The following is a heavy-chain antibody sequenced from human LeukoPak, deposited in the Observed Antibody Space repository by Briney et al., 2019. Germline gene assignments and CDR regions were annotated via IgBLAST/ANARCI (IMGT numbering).Heavy chain of an antibody. Sequence: GASVKDSCKVSGYTLTELSMHWVRQAPGKGLEWMGGFDPEDGETIYAQKFQGRVTMTEDTSTDTAYVELSSLRSEDTAVYYCATDSITMVRGVYFDYWGQGTLVTVSS. CDR3: ATDSITMVRGVYFDY. CDR1: GYTLTELS. V-gene: IGHV1-24*01. CDR2: FDPEDGET. J-gene: IGHJ4*02. D-gene: IGHD3-10*01.